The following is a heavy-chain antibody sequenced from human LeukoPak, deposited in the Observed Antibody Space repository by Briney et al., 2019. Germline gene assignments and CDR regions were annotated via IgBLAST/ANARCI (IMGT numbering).Heavy chain of an antibody. CDR3: ARAYSSSSGRDAFDS. CDR2: ISSSSSTI. D-gene: IGHD6-6*01. CDR1: GFTLNSYN. Sequence: GGSLRLSCAASGFTLNSYNMNWVRQAPGKGLEWVSYISSSSSTIYYADSVKGRFTISRDSAKTSLFLQMNSLRDEDTAVYYCARAYSSSSGRDAFDSWGLGTLVTVSS. V-gene: IGHV3-48*02. J-gene: IGHJ3*02.